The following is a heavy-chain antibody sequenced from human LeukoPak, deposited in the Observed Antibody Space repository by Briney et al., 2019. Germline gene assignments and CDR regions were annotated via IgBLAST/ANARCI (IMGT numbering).Heavy chain of an antibody. D-gene: IGHD4/OR15-4a*01. V-gene: IGHV1-69*01. CDR2: VIPILLTP. Sequence: GSSVKVSCKASGGTFSNHAITWLRQAPGQGFEWMGGVIPILLTPRYAQKFQDRVTITVDEATTTVYFDLNSLTSEDTGVYSCATPDYGGGGHHRQFAYWGQGTLITVSS. CDR1: GGTFSNHA. J-gene: IGHJ4*02. CDR3: ATPDYGGGGHHRQFAY.